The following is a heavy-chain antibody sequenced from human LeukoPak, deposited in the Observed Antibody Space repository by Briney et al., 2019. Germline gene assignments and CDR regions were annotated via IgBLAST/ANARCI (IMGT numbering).Heavy chain of an antibody. Sequence: SCKASGFTFSSYSMNWVRQAPGKGLEWVSSISSSSSCIYYADSVKGRFTISRDNAKNSLYLQMNSLRAEDTAVYYCARDPPGSEREPYFQHWGQGTLVTVSS. D-gene: IGHD1-14*01. CDR2: ISSSSSCI. J-gene: IGHJ1*01. CDR1: GFTFSSYS. CDR3: ARDPPGSEREPYFQH. V-gene: IGHV3-21*01.